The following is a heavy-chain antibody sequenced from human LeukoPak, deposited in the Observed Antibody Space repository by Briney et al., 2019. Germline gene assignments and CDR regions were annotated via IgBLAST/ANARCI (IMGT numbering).Heavy chain of an antibody. CDR1: GGSISSGGYS. CDR3: ARVPGGRYGSGSYSWFDP. CDR2: IYHSGST. V-gene: IGHV4-30-2*01. Sequence: SQTLSLTCAVSGGSISSGGYSWSWIRQPPGKGLEWIGYIYHSGSTYYNPSLKSRVTISVDRSKNQFSLKLSSVTAADTAVYYCARVPGGRYGSGSYSWFDPWGQGTLVTVSS. D-gene: IGHD3-10*01. J-gene: IGHJ5*02.